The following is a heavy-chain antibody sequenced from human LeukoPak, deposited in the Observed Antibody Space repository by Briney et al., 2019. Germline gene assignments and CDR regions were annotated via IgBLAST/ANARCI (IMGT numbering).Heavy chain of an antibody. Sequence: PSETLSLTCTVSGVSISSYYWSWIRQPAGKGLEWIGRIYTSGSTNYNPSLKSRVTMSVDTSKNQFSLKLSSVTAADTAVYYCARGPLPYGSGSYYYYMDVWGKGTTVTISS. CDR1: GVSISSYY. D-gene: IGHD3-10*01. V-gene: IGHV4-4*07. J-gene: IGHJ6*03. CDR2: IYTSGST. CDR3: ARGPLPYGSGSYYYYMDV.